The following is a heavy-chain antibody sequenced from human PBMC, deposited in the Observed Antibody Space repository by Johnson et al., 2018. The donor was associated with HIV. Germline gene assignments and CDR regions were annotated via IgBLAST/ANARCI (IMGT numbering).Heavy chain of an antibody. CDR1: DFSFSNHW. CDR2: IKQDGREK. D-gene: IGHD3-16*01. CDR3: ARGRGALDI. J-gene: IGHJ3*02. V-gene: IGHV3-7*04. Sequence: VQLVESGGGLVQPGGSLRLSCAASDFSFSNHWMTRVRQAPGKGLEWVATIKQDGREKFSVDPGKGRFAISRDNANNSLYLQMNSLRAEDTAVYYCARGRGALDIWGQGTKVTVSS.